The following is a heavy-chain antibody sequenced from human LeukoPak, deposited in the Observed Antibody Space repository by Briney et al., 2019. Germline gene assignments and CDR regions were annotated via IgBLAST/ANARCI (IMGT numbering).Heavy chain of an antibody. CDR1: GYTFTGYY. CDR3: ATGYYYDSSAHAFDI. CDR2: INPNSGGT. Sequence: GASVKVSCKASGYTFTGYYMHWVRQAPGQGLEWMGWINPNSGGTNYAQKFQGRVTMTRDTSISTAYMELSRLRSDDTAVYYCATGYYYDSSAHAFDIWGQGTMVTVSS. J-gene: IGHJ3*02. V-gene: IGHV1-2*02. D-gene: IGHD3-22*01.